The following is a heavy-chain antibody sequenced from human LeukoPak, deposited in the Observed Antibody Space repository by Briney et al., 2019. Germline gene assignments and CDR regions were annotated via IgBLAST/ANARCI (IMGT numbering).Heavy chain of an antibody. CDR2: YYYGGST. J-gene: IGHJ3*01. CDR1: GGSVNSHF. V-gene: IGHV4-59*02. CDR3: AIMGSAYGNAFDV. Sequence: PSETLSLTCTFSGGSVNSHFCSWDRHSPGKELEWIGYYYYGGSTLYNPSLSSRVTISVDASKNHFFLRLNSVTATDTGVYYCAIMGSAYGNAFDVWGQGTMVTVSP. D-gene: IGHD3-3*01.